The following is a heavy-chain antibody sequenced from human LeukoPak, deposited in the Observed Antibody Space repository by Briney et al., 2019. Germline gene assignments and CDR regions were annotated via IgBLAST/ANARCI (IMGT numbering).Heavy chain of an antibody. V-gene: IGHV4-59*01. CDR2: IYYSGST. CDR1: GGSISSYY. D-gene: IGHD3-9*01. Sequence: PSETLSLTCTVSGGSISSYYWSWIRQPPGKGLEWIGYIYYSGSTNYNPSLTSRVTISVDTSKNQFSLKLSSVTAADTAVYYCATGYYSRVDYWGQGTLVTVSS. CDR3: ATGYYSRVDY. J-gene: IGHJ4*02.